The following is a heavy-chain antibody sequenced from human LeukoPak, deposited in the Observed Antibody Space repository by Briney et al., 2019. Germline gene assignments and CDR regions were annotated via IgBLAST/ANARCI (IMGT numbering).Heavy chain of an antibody. CDR2: ISYDGSNK. CDR3: AKETYGDYSFDY. D-gene: IGHD4-17*01. J-gene: IGHJ4*02. CDR1: GFTFSSYG. Sequence: PGGSLRLSCAASGFTFSSYGVHWVRQAPGKGLEWVAVISYDGSNKYYADSVKGRFTISRDNSKNTLYLQMNSLRAEDTAVYYCAKETYGDYSFDYWGQGTLVTVSS. V-gene: IGHV3-30*18.